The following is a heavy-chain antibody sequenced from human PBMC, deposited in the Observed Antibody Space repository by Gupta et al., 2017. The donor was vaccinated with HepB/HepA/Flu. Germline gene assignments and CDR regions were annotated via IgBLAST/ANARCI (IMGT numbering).Heavy chain of an antibody. J-gene: IGHJ4*02. Sequence: MQLQQWGAGVLTPSETLSLTCAVYGESLNDYYWPCSRQSQEKGLEWIGEVDHSGGTSYSPSYKSRVTVSVDISKNQFFLNLSSVTVADTAVYFCARGLRFASQNFDLWGQGTLVTVSS. CDR1: GESLNDYY. CDR2: VDHSGGT. D-gene: IGHD3-3*01. CDR3: ARGLRFASQNFDL. V-gene: IGHV4-34*02.